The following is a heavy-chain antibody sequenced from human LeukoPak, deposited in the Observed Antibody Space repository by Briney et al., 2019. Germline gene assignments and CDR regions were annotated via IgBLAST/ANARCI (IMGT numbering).Heavy chain of an antibody. CDR3: ARAGGIPKYYYMDV. CDR2: IYTSGST. J-gene: IGHJ6*03. V-gene: IGHV4-61*02. CDR1: GGSISSGSYY. Sequence: SQTLSLTCTVSGGSISSGSYYWSWIRQPAGKGLEWIGRIYTSGSTNYNPSLKSRVTISVDTPKNQFSLKLSSVTAADTAVYYCARAGGIPKYYYMDVWGKGTTVTISS. D-gene: IGHD2-21*01.